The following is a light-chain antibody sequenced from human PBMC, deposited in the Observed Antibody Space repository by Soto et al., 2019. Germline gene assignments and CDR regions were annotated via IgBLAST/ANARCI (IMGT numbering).Light chain of an antibody. CDR2: AAS. J-gene: IGKJ4*01. CDR1: QSISSY. V-gene: IGKV1-39*01. Sequence: DIQMTQSPSSLSASVGDRVTITFRASQSISSYLNWDQQKPGKAPKLLIYAASSLQSGVPSRFSGIGSGTDFTLTINSLQPEDFATYYCQQADSFPLTFGGGTKVDI. CDR3: QQADSFPLT.